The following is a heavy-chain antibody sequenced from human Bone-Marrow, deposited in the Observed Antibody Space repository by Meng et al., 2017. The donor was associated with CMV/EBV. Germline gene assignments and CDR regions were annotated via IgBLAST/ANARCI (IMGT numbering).Heavy chain of an antibody. J-gene: IGHJ3*02. V-gene: IGHV4-38-2*02. D-gene: IGHD6-19*01. Sequence: SETLSLTCTVSGYSISSGYYWGWMRQPPGKGLEWIGSIYHSGSTHYNPSLKSRVTTSVDTSKNQFSLKLSSVTAADTAVYYCAREKRQWLADDAFDIWGQGTMVTVSS. CDR1: GYSISSGYY. CDR3: AREKRQWLADDAFDI. CDR2: IYHSGST.